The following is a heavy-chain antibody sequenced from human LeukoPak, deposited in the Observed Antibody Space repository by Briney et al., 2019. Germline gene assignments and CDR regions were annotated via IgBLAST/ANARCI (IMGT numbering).Heavy chain of an antibody. J-gene: IGHJ4*02. D-gene: IGHD6-19*01. CDR2: INSDGSST. Sequence: GGSLRLSCAASGFTFSSYWVHWVRQAPGKGLVWVSRINSDGSSTSYADSVKGRFTISRDNAKNTLYLQMNSLRAEDTAVYYCARAKRLVGGGDYWGQGTLVTVSS. V-gene: IGHV3-74*01. CDR1: GFTFSSYW. CDR3: ARAKRLVGGGDY.